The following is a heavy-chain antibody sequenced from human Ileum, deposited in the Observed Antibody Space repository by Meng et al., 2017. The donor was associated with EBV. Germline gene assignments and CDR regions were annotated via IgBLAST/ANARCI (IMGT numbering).Heavy chain of an antibody. J-gene: IGHJ4*02. D-gene: IGHD3-22*01. Sequence: QVQLQRSGTGLVKPSGTLSLTCAVSGGSISSSNWWSWVRQAPGKGLEWIGEIHHTESTNYNPSLKSRVTISVDKSKNQFSLKLSSVTAADTAVYYCARESYSDSSGYYSLDYWGQGSLVTVAS. V-gene: IGHV4-4*02. CDR3: ARESYSDSSGYYSLDY. CDR2: IHHTEST. CDR1: GGSISSSNW.